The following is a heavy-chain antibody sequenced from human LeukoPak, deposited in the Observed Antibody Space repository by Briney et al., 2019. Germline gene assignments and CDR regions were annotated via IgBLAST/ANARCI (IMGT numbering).Heavy chain of an antibody. D-gene: IGHD6-6*01. CDR1: GFTFSSYG. CDR2: IRYDGSNE. J-gene: IGHJ4*02. CDR3: ANLARPLDY. V-gene: IGHV3-30*02. Sequence: GGSLRLSCVASGFTFSSYGMHWVRQAPGKGLEWVAFIRYDGSNEYVDSVKGRFTISRDNSKNTLYLQMNSLKPEDTAVYYCANLARPLDYWGQGALVTVSS.